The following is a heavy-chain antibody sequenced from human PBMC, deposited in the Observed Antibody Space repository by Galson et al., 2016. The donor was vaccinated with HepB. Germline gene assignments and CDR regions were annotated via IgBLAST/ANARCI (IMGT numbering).Heavy chain of an antibody. J-gene: IGHJ6*03. CDR2: IRGEAYGGTI. Sequence: SLRLSCATSGFTFGDYAMNWFRQAPGKGLEWVGFIRGEAYGGTIEYAAPVRGRFTISRDESTSNAYLQMNSLKIEDTAVYYCTKAAQPNYYYYYMDVWGKGTTVTVSS. V-gene: IGHV3-49*03. CDR3: TKAAQPNYYYYYMDV. CDR1: GFTFGDYA. D-gene: IGHD1-14*01.